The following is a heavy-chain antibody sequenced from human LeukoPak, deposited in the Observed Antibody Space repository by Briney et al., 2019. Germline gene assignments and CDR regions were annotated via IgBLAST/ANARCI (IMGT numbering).Heavy chain of an antibody. D-gene: IGHD1-14*01. J-gene: IGHJ5*02. V-gene: IGHV3-7*01. CDR1: GFTFSDYW. CDR2: IKQDGSEK. CDR3: ARHTTLDP. Sequence: GGSLRLSCAVSGFTFSDYWMSWVRQAPGKGLEWVANIKQDGSEKHYVDSVKGRLTISRDNAKNSLYLQMNSLRAEGTAVYYCARHTTLDPWGQGALVTVSS.